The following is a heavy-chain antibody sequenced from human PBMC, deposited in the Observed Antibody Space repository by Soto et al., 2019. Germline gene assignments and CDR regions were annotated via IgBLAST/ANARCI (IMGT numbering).Heavy chain of an antibody. CDR2: INPSGGST. CDR1: GYTFTSYD. CDR3: ARLGSSWFS. J-gene: IGHJ5*02. Sequence: ASVKVSCKASGYTFTSYDINWVRQAPGQGLEWMGIINPSGGSTSYAQKFQGRATMTRDTSTSTVYMELSSLRSEDTAVYYCARLGSSWFSWGQGTLVTVSS. D-gene: IGHD6-13*01. V-gene: IGHV1-46*01.